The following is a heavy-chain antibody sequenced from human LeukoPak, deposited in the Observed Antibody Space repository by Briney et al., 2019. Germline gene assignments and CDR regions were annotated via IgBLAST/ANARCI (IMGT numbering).Heavy chain of an antibody. Sequence: ASVKVSCKASGGTFSSYAISWVRQAPGQGLEWMGGIIPIFGTANYAQKFQGRVTITADKSTSTAYMELSSLRSEDTAVYYCAAYDSSGYYPDAFDIWGQGTMVTVSS. V-gene: IGHV1-69*06. CDR3: AAYDSSGYYPDAFDI. D-gene: IGHD3-22*01. J-gene: IGHJ3*02. CDR1: GGTFSSYA. CDR2: IIPIFGTA.